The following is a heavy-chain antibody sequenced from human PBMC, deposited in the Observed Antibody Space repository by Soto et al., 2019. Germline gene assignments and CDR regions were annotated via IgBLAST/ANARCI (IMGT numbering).Heavy chain of an antibody. CDR3: AKDTYYHDSSGLYVFDY. D-gene: IGHD3-22*01. Sequence: PGGSLRLSCTASGFTFSSFFMNWVRQAPGKGPEWVSGIDTSGGVTKYADSVKGRFTISRGNSKNTLYLQMNSLRAEDTAVYYCAKDTYYHDSSGLYVFDYWGQGTQVTVS. CDR1: GFTFSSFF. V-gene: IGHV3-23*01. J-gene: IGHJ4*02. CDR2: IDTSGGVT.